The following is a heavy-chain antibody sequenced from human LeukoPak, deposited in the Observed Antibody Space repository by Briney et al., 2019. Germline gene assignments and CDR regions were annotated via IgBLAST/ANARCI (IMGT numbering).Heavy chain of an antibody. J-gene: IGHJ6*03. D-gene: IGHD7-27*01. CDR3: AKAPATGEGYYFYYMDV. CDR1: GFTFSDYA. CDR2: VNGRGATT. V-gene: IGHV3-23*01. Sequence: GGSLRLSCAASGFASGFTFSDYAVSWVRQAPGKGPEWVASVNGRGATTYYADSVRGRFTISRDNSKNTLYLQMISLGADDTAIYFCAKAPATGEGYYFYYMDVWGKGTTVTVSS.